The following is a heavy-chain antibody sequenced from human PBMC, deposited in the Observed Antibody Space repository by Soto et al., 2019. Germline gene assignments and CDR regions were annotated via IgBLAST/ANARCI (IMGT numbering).Heavy chain of an antibody. J-gene: IGHJ5*02. CDR1: GFTFSSYA. Sequence: EVQLLESGGGLVQPGGSLRLSCAASGFTFSSYAMSWVRQAPGKGLEWVSAISGSGGSTYYADSVKGRFTISRDNSNNTLYLQMNSLRAEDTAVYYCAKDARKYSGFPYNWFEPWGEGTLVTVSS. CDR3: AKDARKYSGFPYNWFEP. CDR2: ISGSGGST. D-gene: IGHD5-12*01. V-gene: IGHV3-23*01.